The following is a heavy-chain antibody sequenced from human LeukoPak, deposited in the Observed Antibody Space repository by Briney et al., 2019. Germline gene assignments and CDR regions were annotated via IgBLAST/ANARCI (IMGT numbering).Heavy chain of an antibody. V-gene: IGHV6-1*01. CDR2: TYYRSNWYN. D-gene: IGHD6-6*01. Sequence: PSQTLSLTCAISGDSVSSNSVAWNWIRQSPSRGLEWLGRTYYRSNWYNDCAVSVKSRITLNPDTSKNQFSLQLNSVTPDDTAPYFRARYMSSSKIFVYWGEGTLVTVSS. CDR3: ARYMSSSKIFVY. J-gene: IGHJ4*02. CDR1: GDSVSSNSVA.